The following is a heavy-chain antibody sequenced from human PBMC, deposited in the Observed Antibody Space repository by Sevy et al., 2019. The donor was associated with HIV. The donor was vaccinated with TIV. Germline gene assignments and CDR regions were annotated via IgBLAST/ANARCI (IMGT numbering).Heavy chain of an antibody. Sequence: SETLSLTCAVYGGSFSGYYWSWIRQPPGKGLEWIGEINHSGSTNYNPSLKSRVTISVDTSKNQFSLKLSSVTAADTAVYYCARGRHYYGSGSYYWLDPWGQGTLVTVSS. CDR1: GGSFSGYY. V-gene: IGHV4-34*01. CDR3: ARGRHYYGSGSYYWLDP. J-gene: IGHJ5*02. D-gene: IGHD3-10*01. CDR2: INHSGST.